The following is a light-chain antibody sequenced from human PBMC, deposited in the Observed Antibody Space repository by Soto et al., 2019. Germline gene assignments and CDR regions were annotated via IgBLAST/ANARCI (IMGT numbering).Light chain of an antibody. J-gene: IGKJ1*01. CDR2: DAS. CDR3: QQYGASPRT. CDR1: QSVSSSS. V-gene: IGKV3-20*01. Sequence: EIVLTQSPGTLSLSPGERATLSCRASQSVSSSSLAWYQQKRGQAPRLLVHDASSRATGIPDRFSGSGSGTDFTLTISRLEPEDFAVYYCQQYGASPRTFGQGTKVDIK.